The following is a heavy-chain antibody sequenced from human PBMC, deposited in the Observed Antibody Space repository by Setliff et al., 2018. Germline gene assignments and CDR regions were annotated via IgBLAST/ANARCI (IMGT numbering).Heavy chain of an antibody. V-gene: IGHV4-31*03. J-gene: IGHJ3*02. CDR3: ARVARVVLSRNAFDI. CDR1: GGSISSGGYY. CDR2: IYYSGST. Sequence: PSETLSLTCTVSGGSISSGGYYWSWIRQHPGKGLEWIGYIYYSGSTYYNPSLKSRVTISVDTSKNQFSLKLSSVTAADMAVYYCARVARVVLSRNAFDIWGQGTMVT. D-gene: IGHD2-2*01.